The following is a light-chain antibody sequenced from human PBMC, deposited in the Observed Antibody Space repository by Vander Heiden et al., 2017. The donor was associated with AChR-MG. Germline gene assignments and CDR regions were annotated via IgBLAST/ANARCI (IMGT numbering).Light chain of an antibody. Sequence: EIVMTQSPATLSVSPGERATLSCSASQSVSSNLAWYRQKPGQAPRLLIYGASTRATGIPARFSGSGSGTEFTLTISSLQSEDFAVYYCQQYNNWPPFTFGPGTKVDIK. CDR1: QSVSSN. CDR2: GAS. CDR3: QQYNNWPPFT. J-gene: IGKJ3*01. V-gene: IGKV3-15*01.